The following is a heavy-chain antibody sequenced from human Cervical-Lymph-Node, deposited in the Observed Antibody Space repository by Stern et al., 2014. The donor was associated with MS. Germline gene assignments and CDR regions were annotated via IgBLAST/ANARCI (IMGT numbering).Heavy chain of an antibody. CDR3: ARHSARGLLQFGELFDP. CDR2: IWPYDSES. J-gene: IGHJ5*02. Sequence: EVQLVQSGAEVKKPWESLKISCKGSGDSFTGYWIGWVRQMPGKGLEWMGSIWPYDSESRYSPSFQGQVTFSADKSISTAYLQWSSLKASDTAMYYCARHSARGLLQFGELFDPWGQGTLVTVSS. CDR1: GDSFTGYW. D-gene: IGHD3-10*01. V-gene: IGHV5-51*01.